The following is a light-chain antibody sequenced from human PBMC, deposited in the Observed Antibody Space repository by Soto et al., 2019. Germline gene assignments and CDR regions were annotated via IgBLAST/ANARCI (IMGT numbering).Light chain of an antibody. V-gene: IGKV3-11*01. CDR1: QSVDSY. CDR3: QQRDSWPIT. J-gene: IGKJ5*01. CDR2: GAS. Sequence: EIVLTQSPASLSLSPGERATLSCSASQSVDSYLVWYQQKPGQAPRLLIFGASNRATGIPARFSGSGSGTDFTLTINSLEPDDFAVYYCQQRDSWPITFGQGTRLEIK.